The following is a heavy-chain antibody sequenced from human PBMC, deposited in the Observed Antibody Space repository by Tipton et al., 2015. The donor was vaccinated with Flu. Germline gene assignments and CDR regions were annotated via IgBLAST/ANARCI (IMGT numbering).Heavy chain of an antibody. CDR2: IFYSGSA. D-gene: IGHD2-2*01. CDR3: ARNAADS. Sequence: TLSLTCIVSGGSIRSPNYYWAWIRQPPGKGLEWIANIFYSGSAYYSPSFESRVTISVDTSKNQFSLRVTNVTAADTAVYYCARNAADSWGQGTQVTVSS. CDR1: GGSIRSPNYY. V-gene: IGHV4-39*07. J-gene: IGHJ4*02.